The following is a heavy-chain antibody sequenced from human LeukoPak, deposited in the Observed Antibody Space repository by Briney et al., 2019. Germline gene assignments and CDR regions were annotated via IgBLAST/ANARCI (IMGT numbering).Heavy chain of an antibody. CDR3: ARDRVRAYYYGSGSSIDY. J-gene: IGHJ4*02. D-gene: IGHD3-10*01. V-gene: IGHV1-2*02. Sequence: GASVKVSCKASGYTFTGYYIYWVRQAPGQGLEWTGWINPNNGGTNDAQKFQGRVTMTRDTSISTVYMELTRLRSDDTAVYYCARDRVRAYYYGSGSSIDYWGQGTLVTVSS. CDR2: INPNNGGT. CDR1: GYTFTGYY.